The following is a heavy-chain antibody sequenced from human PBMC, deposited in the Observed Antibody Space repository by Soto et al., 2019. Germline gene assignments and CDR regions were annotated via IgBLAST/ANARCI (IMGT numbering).Heavy chain of an antibody. D-gene: IGHD6-6*01. V-gene: IGHV4-59*08. CDR1: GGSINSYY. J-gene: IGHJ6*03. CDR2: IYYTGIT. CDR3: ASSSSSWYYYYMDV. Sequence: SETLSLTCTVPGGSINSYYWSWIRQPPGKGLEWIGFIYYTGITKYNPSLQSRVTISLDTSKNQFSLKLSSVTAADTAVYYCASSSSSWYYYYMDVWGKGTTVTGSS.